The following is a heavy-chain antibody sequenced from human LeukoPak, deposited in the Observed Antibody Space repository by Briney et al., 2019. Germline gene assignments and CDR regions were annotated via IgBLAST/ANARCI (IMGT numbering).Heavy chain of an antibody. Sequence: GGSLRLSCAASGFIFSSYSMNWVRQAPGKGLEWVANIRHDESEIYYVDSVKGRFTISRDNAKDSLFLQMNSLRAEDTAVYYCARDPGRSGWDYWGQGALVTVSS. V-gene: IGHV3-7*01. CDR3: ARDPGRSGWDY. CDR2: IRHDESEI. CDR1: GFIFSSYS. D-gene: IGHD6-19*01. J-gene: IGHJ4*02.